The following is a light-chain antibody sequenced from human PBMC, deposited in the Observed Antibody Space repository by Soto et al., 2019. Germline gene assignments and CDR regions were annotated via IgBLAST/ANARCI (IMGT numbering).Light chain of an antibody. CDR3: QQYDKSPPWT. Sequence: EIVLTQSPGTLSLSPGQRATLSCRASESISRDYLAWYQQRLGQAPRLLIYGASSGATGIPDRFSGSGSGTDFTLTISRLEPEDFATYYCQQYDKSPPWTFGQGTKVDIK. J-gene: IGKJ1*01. CDR1: ESISRDY. CDR2: GAS. V-gene: IGKV3-20*01.